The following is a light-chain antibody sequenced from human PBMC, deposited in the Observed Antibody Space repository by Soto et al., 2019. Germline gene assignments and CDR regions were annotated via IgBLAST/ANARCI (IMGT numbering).Light chain of an antibody. CDR1: QGITNW. J-gene: IGKJ4*01. V-gene: IGKV1-12*01. Sequence: IQMTQSPSSVSSSLGDRVTITWRASQGITNWLAWYQQKPGKAPKLLIYAASGLPSGVPSRFSGSGSGTDGTITISSLQKEDGSTYYCQQENSFTLTFGGGTKVDIK. CDR3: QQENSFTLT. CDR2: AAS.